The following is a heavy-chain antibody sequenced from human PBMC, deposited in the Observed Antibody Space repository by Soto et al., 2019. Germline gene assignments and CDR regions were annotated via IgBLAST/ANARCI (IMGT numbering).Heavy chain of an antibody. D-gene: IGHD3-10*01. V-gene: IGHV3-23*01. J-gene: IGHJ6*02. Sequence: EVQLLESWGGLVQPGGSLRLSCAASGFTFSSYAMSWVRQAPGKGLEWVSAISGSGGSTYYADSVKGRFTISRDNSKNTLYLQMNSLRAEDTAVYYCAKEHYGSGSYYNRYYYYGMDVWGQGTTVTVSS. CDR2: ISGSGGST. CDR1: GFTFSSYA. CDR3: AKEHYGSGSYYNRYYYYGMDV.